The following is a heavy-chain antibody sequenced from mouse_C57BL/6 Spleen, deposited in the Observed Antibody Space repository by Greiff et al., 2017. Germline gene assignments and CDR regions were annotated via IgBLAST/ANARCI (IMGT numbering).Heavy chain of an antibody. CDR3: ARKFDYAMDY. J-gene: IGHJ4*01. CDR1: GFSFSDYG. V-gene: IGHV5-17*01. Sequence: EVLLVESGGGLVKPGGSLKLSCAASGFSFSDYGMHWVRQAPEKGLEWVAYISRGSSTSYYADTVKGRFTISRDNAKNTLFLQMTSLRSEDTAMYYCARKFDYAMDYWGQGTSVTVSS. CDR2: ISRGSSTS.